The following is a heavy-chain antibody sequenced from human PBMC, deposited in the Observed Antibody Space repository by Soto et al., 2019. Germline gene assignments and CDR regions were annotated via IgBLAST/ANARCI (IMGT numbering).Heavy chain of an antibody. CDR1: GFTFSNFG. Sequence: EVQLLESGGGLVQPGGSLRLSCAASGFTFSNFGMSWVRQPPGKGLEWVSAISSTGVTTYYADSVKGRFTTSRDNSKNTLSLQMNSLRVEDTAVYYCSIHRAAAGALGDSWGQGTLVTVCS. V-gene: IGHV3-23*01. CDR2: ISSTGVTT. J-gene: IGHJ4*02. D-gene: IGHD6-13*01. CDR3: SIHRAAAGALGDS.